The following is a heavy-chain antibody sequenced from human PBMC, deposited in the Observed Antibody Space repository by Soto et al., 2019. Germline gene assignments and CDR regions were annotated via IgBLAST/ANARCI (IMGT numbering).Heavy chain of an antibody. CDR1: GFILSSHW. Sequence: GGSLRPSCAASGFILSSHWMHWVRQAPGKGLVGVSHIGPDGSNIWEADSVQGRFTISRDNARNRLYLQMNSRRDEDTAIYYCVRDNNWSFDYWGQGSLVTVSS. CDR2: IGPDGSNI. V-gene: IGHV3-74*01. D-gene: IGHD1-1*01. CDR3: VRDNNWSFDY. J-gene: IGHJ4*02.